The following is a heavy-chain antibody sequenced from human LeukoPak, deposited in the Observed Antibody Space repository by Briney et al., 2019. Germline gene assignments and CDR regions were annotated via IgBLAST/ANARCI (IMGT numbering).Heavy chain of an antibody. J-gene: IGHJ6*02. CDR3: ARSKYYYGSGYGMDV. CDR1: GGSISSSSYY. Sequence: PSETLSLTCTVSGGSISSSSYYWGWIRQPPGKGLEWIGSIYYSGSTYYNPSLKSRVTISVDTSKNQFSLKLSSVTAADTAVYYCARSKYYYGSGYGMDVWGQGTTVTVSS. V-gene: IGHV4-39*07. D-gene: IGHD3-10*01. CDR2: IYYSGST.